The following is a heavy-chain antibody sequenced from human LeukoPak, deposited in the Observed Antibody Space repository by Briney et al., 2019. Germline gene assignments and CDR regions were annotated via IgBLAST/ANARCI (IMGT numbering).Heavy chain of an antibody. D-gene: IGHD2-21*01. CDR1: GFTFSSYS. Sequence: PGGSLRLSCAASGFTFSSYSMNWVRQAPGKGLEWVASIKVDGSEKNYVDSVKGRFTISRDNAKNSLYLQMNSLRAEDTAVYYCARNRVSNDCWGQGTLVTVSS. V-gene: IGHV3-7*01. CDR3: ARNRVSNDC. J-gene: IGHJ4*02. CDR2: IKVDGSEK.